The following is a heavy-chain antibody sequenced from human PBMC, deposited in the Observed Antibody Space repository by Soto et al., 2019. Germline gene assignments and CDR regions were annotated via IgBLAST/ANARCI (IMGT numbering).Heavy chain of an antibody. V-gene: IGHV3-11*01. CDR2: ISSSGSTI. D-gene: IGHD4-17*01. CDR3: ASATVTPHYGMDV. J-gene: IGHJ6*02. Sequence: QVQLVESGGGLVKPGGSLRLSCAASGFTFSDYYMSWIRQAPGKGLEWVSYISSSGSTIYYADSVKGRFTISRDNAKNTLYVQINSLRAEDTAVYYFASATVTPHYGMDVWGQGTTVTVSS. CDR1: GFTFSDYY.